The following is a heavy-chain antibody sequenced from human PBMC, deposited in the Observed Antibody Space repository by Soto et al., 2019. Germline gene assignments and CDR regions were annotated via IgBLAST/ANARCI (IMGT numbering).Heavy chain of an antibody. D-gene: IGHD6-25*01. CDR2: NSAYNGNT. J-gene: IGHJ4*02. Sequence: ASVQAFCTASGYTFSSYGHSWVLQATTKKIEWMGWNSAYNGNTNYAQKLQGRVTMSTDTSTSTAYMELRSLRSDDTAGYYGARESGTYFDYWGQGTLVTVSS. CDR1: GYTFSSYG. CDR3: ARESGTYFDY. V-gene: IGHV1-18*01.